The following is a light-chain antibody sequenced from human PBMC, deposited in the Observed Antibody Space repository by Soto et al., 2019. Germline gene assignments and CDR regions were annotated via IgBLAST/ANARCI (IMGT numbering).Light chain of an antibody. CDR3: EEYGCSPIS. Sequence: EKMLTQYAGTLSWYPKERDTLSWRASQSFSSTYLAWYQQKNGQAPRLVVYGASSRATGIPDRFSGFEYGTDFNLTLSCLEAEDFAVYFCEEYGCSPISFGEGTRLEIK. CDR2: GAS. J-gene: IGKJ5*01. CDR1: QSFSSTY. V-gene: IGKV3-20*01.